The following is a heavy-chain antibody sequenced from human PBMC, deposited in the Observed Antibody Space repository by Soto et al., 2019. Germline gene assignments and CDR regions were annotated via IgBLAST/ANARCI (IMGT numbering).Heavy chain of an antibody. D-gene: IGHD1-20*01. CDR2: ISHTGST. Sequence: SETLSLTCAVYGGSFSGYYWSWIRQPPGMGLEWIGEISHTGSTTYNPSLKSRVTISVDTSKTQFSLKLSPVTAADTAVYYCARVPDNVSPFDYWGQGTLVTVS. CDR3: ARVPDNVSPFDY. CDR1: GGSFSGYY. V-gene: IGHV4-34*01. J-gene: IGHJ4*02.